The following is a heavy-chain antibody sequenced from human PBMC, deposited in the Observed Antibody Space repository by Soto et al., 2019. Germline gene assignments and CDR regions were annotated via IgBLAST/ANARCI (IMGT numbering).Heavy chain of an antibody. V-gene: IGHV1-69*08. CDR1: GGTFSSYT. CDR3: ARDRWFGDPEPFDY. J-gene: IGHJ4*02. D-gene: IGHD3-10*01. CDR2: IIPILGIA. Sequence: QVQLVQSGAEVKKPGSSVKVSCKASGGTFSSYTISWVRQAPGQGLEWMGRIIPILGIANYVQKFQGRVTITADKSTSTAYMELSSLRSEDTAVYYCARDRWFGDPEPFDYWGQGTLVTVSS.